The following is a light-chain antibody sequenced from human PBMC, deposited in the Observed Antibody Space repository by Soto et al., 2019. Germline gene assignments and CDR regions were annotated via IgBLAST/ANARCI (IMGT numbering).Light chain of an antibody. J-gene: IGKJ1*01. CDR2: AAS. V-gene: IGKV1-9*01. CDR3: QHYNSYSEA. Sequence: IQLTQSPSSLSASVGDRVTITCRASQGISSYLAWYQQKPGKAPKLLIYAASTLQSGVPSRFSGSGSGTEFTLTISSLQPDDFATYYYQHYNSYSEAFGQGTKVDIK. CDR1: QGISSY.